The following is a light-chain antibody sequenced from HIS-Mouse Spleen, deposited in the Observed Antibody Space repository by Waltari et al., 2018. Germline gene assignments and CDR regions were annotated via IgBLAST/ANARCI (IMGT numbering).Light chain of an antibody. V-gene: IGLV2-14*03. CDR1: SSDVGGYNY. J-gene: IGLJ2*01. Sequence: QSALTQPASVSGSPGQSITISCTGTSSDVGGYNYVSWYQQHPDKAPKLMIYDVSNRPSGFSNRFSGSKSGNTASLTISGLQAEDEADYYCSSYTSSSFNVVFGGGTKLTVL. CDR3: SSYTSSSFNVV. CDR2: DVS.